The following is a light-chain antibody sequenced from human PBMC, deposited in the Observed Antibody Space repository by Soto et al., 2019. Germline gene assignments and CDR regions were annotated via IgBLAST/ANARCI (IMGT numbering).Light chain of an antibody. CDR2: VDSDGSH. J-gene: IGLJ3*02. CDR1: SGHTTYA. Sequence: QPVLTQSPSASAPLGASVKLTCILSSGHTTYAIAWHQQRPERGPRYLMRVDSDGSHYKGDGIPDRFSGSSSGAERYLTISRLQSDDEADYYCQTWGTGIRVFGGRTKLTVL. CDR3: QTWGTGIRV. V-gene: IGLV4-69*01.